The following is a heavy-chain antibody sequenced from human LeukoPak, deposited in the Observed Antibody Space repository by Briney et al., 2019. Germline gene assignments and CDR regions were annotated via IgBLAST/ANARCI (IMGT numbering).Heavy chain of an antibody. Sequence: SETLSLTCTVSGGSINNYYWNWIRQPPGKGLEWIGYIYYSGSTNYNPSLKSRVTISVDKSKNQFSLTLSSVTAADTAVYYCARDLPYGSSDRIPFDYWGQGTLVTVSS. V-gene: IGHV4-59*01. CDR1: GGSINNYY. CDR3: ARDLPYGSSDRIPFDY. CDR2: IYYSGST. J-gene: IGHJ4*02. D-gene: IGHD1-26*01.